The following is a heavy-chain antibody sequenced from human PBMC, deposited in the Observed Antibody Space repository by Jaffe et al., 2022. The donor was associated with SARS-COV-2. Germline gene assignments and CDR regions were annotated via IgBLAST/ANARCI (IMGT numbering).Heavy chain of an antibody. V-gene: IGHV1-2*06. J-gene: IGHJ5*02. D-gene: IGHD6-13*01. CDR3: ASLGIAAAGNNWFDP. CDR1: GYTFTGYY. CDR2: INPNSGGT. Sequence: QVQLVQSGAEVKKPGASVKVSCKASGYTFTGYYMHWVRQAPGQGLEWMGRINPNSGGTNYAQKFQGRVTMTRDTSISTAYMELSRLRSDDTAVYYCASLGIAAAGNNWFDPWGQGTLVTVSS.